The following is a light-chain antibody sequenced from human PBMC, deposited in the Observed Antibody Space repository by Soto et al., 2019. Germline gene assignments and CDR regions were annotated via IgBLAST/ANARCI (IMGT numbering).Light chain of an antibody. J-gene: IGLJ2*01. CDR2: EGS. Sequence: QSVLTQPASVSGSPGQSITISCTGTSSDVGSYNLVSWYQQHPGKAPKLMIYEGSKRPSGVSNRFSGSKSGNTASLTISGLQAEDEAEYYCCSYAGSSTHVVFGGGTQLTVL. CDR1: SSDVGSYNL. V-gene: IGLV2-23*01. CDR3: CSYAGSSTHVV.